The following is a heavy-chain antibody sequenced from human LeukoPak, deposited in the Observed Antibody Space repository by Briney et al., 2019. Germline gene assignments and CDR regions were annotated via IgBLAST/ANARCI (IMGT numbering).Heavy chain of an antibody. J-gene: IGHJ4*02. V-gene: IGHV1-46*01. CDR1: GYTFTTYY. CDR3: AREVGGSLGDY. CDR2: INPSGGST. D-gene: IGHD2-15*01. Sequence: ASVKVSCKASGYTFTTYYIRWVRQAPGQGLEWMGIINPSGGSTGYAQTFQGRVTMTRDMSTSTIYMELSSLRSEDTAVYYCAREVGGSLGDYWGQGTLVTVSS.